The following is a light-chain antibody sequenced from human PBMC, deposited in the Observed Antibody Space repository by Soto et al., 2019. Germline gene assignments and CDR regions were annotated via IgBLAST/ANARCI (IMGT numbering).Light chain of an antibody. CDR3: HQYNSYSPWT. J-gene: IGKJ1*01. Sequence: DVLMTQFPSTLSASVGDRVTITCRASQSINIWVAWYQQRPGKAPKLLIYDASSLERVVPSRFSGSGSGTEFTLTISSLQPDDFATYYCHQYNSYSPWTFGQGTKVDIK. CDR2: DAS. V-gene: IGKV1-5*01. CDR1: QSINIW.